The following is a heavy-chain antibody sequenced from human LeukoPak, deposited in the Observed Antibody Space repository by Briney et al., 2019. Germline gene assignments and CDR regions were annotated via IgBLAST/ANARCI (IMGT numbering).Heavy chain of an antibody. D-gene: IGHD3-3*01. CDR1: GYSFTSYW. Sequence: GESLKISCKGSGYSFTSYWIGWVRQMPGNGLEWMGIIYPGDSDTRYSPSFQGQVTISADKSISTAYLQWSSLKASDTAMYYCARSYGDFWSGHYYYMDVWGKGTTVTVSS. CDR3: ARSYGDFWSGHYYYMDV. V-gene: IGHV5-51*01. CDR2: IYPGDSDT. J-gene: IGHJ6*03.